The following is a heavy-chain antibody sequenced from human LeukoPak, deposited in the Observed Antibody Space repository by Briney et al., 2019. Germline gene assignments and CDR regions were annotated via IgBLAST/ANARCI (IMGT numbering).Heavy chain of an antibody. CDR1: GFTFSSYG. CDR3: ARDRGGYFDY. D-gene: IGHD3-10*01. V-gene: IGHV3-33*01. CDR2: IWFDGSNQ. J-gene: IGHJ4*02. Sequence: GGSLRLSCAASGFTFSSYGMHWVRQAPGKGLEWVALIWFDGSNQYQADSVKGRFTISRDNSKNTLYLRMNSQRAEDTAVYYCARDRGGYFDYWGQGTLVTVSS.